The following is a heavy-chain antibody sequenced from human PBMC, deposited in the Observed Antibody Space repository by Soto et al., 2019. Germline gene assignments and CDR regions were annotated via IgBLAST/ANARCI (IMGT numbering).Heavy chain of an antibody. V-gene: IGHV3-72*01. CDR1: GFTFSDHY. Sequence: GGSLRLSCLASGFTFSDHYMDWVRQAPGKGLEWVGRTRNKAMGYTTEYAASVKGRFTISRDDSKNSLYLQMNSLKTEDTALYFCTRVRSSSWGLDAFDIWGQGTMVTVSS. J-gene: IGHJ3*02. CDR2: TRNKAMGYTT. D-gene: IGHD6-13*01. CDR3: TRVRSSSWGLDAFDI.